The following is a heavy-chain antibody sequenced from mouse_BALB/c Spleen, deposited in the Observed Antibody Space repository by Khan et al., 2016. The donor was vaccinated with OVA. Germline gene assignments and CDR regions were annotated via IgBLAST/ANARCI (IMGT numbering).Heavy chain of an antibody. CDR1: GYSFTSYY. CDR3: ARHGYVAWFAY. CDR2: IDPFNGGT. J-gene: IGHJ3*01. Sequence: EVKLQESGPELMKPGASVKISCKASGYSFTSYYIHWVKQSHGKSLEWIGYIDPFNGGTTYNQKFKGKATLTVDKSSSTAYMHRSSLTSEDSAVYYCARHGYVAWFAYWGQGTLVTVSA. D-gene: IGHD2-2*01. V-gene: IGHV1S135*01.